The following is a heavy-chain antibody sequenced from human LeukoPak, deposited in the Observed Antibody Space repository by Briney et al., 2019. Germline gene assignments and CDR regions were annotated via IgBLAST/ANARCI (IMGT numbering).Heavy chain of an antibody. J-gene: IGHJ2*01. Sequence: GESLQISCQGSGYNFTPYWIVWVRPMTGKGLEWRGMTFPGHCYSIYSPSFQGQVTMSVDKSITTAYLQWSSLKASDTAMYYCARHFHPAETTGGYFDVWGRGTLVTV. V-gene: IGHV5-51*01. D-gene: IGHD4-17*01. CDR1: GYNFTPYW. CDR3: ARHFHPAETTGGYFDV. CDR2: TFPGHCYS.